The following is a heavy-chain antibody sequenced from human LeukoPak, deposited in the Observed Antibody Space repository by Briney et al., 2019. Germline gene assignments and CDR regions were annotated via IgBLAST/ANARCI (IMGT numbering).Heavy chain of an antibody. D-gene: IGHD6-13*01. V-gene: IGHV4-34*01. J-gene: IGHJ4*02. Sequence: PSETLSLTCAVYGGSLSGYYWSWIRHPPGKGLEWIGEINHRGSTNYNTSLKSRVTISVDTSKNQFSLKLSSVTAADTAVYYCARGYLAGYSSSWYGGAYDYWGQGTLVTVSS. CDR1: GGSLSGYY. CDR3: ARGYLAGYSSSWYGGAYDY. CDR2: INHRGST.